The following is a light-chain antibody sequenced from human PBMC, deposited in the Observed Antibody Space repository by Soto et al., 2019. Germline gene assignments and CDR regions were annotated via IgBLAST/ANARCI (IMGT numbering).Light chain of an antibody. CDR2: DVS. CDR3: CSYAGSYTFP. J-gene: IGLJ1*01. V-gene: IGLV2-11*01. Sequence: QSALAQPRSVSGSPGQSVTISCTGTSSDVGGYNYVSWYQQHPGKAPKLMIYDVSKRPSGVPDRFSGSKSGNTASLTISGLQAEDEADYYCCSYAGSYTFPFGTGTKVTLL. CDR1: SSDVGGYNY.